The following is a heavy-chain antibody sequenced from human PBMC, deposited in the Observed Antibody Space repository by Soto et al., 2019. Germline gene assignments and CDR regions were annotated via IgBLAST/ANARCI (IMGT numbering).Heavy chain of an antibody. D-gene: IGHD2-2*02. J-gene: IGHJ2*01. CDR1: GYTFTSYG. V-gene: IGHV1-18*01. Sequence: ASVKVSCKASGYTFTSYGISWVRQAPGQGLEGMGWISAYNGNTNYAQKLQGRVTRTTDTSTSTAYMELRSLRSDDTAVYYCARSSRYCSSTSCYITWYFDLWGRGTLVTVSS. CDR2: ISAYNGNT. CDR3: ARSSRYCSSTSCYITWYFDL.